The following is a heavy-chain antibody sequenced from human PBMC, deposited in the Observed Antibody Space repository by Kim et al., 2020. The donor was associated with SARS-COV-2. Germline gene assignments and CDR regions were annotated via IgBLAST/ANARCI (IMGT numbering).Heavy chain of an antibody. CDR3: ARATVLRFLEWLFDY. V-gene: IGHV3-21*01. D-gene: IGHD3-3*01. J-gene: IGHJ4*02. Sequence: DSVKGRFTISRDNAKNSLYLQMNSLRAEDTAVYYCARATVLRFLEWLFDYWGQGTLVTVSS.